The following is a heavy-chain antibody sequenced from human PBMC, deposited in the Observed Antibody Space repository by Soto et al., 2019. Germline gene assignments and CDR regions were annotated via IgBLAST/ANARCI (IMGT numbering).Heavy chain of an antibody. Sequence: SVKVSCKASGGTFSSYAISWVRQAPGQGLEWMGGIIPIFGTANYAQKFQGRVTITADESTSTAYMELSSLRSEDTAVYYCARLGSWDTAMVDIWGHGTMVTVSS. CDR3: ARLGSWDTAMVDI. J-gene: IGHJ3*02. V-gene: IGHV1-69*13. CDR1: GGTFSSYA. D-gene: IGHD5-18*01. CDR2: IIPIFGTA.